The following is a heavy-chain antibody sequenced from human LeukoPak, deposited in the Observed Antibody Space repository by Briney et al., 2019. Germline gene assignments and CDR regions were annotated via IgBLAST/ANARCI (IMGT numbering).Heavy chain of an antibody. CDR1: EYRFTSYW. J-gene: IGHJ5*02. CDR3: ANQNTGIQLWS. D-gene: IGHD5-18*01. CDR2: IYPDGFDT. Sequence: GESLKISCKGSEYRFTSYWIGWVRQMPGKGLEWMGIIYPDGFDTRYSPSFQGQVTISVDKSISTAYLQWNSLKASDTAMYYCANQNTGIQLWSWGQGTLVTVSS. V-gene: IGHV5-51*01.